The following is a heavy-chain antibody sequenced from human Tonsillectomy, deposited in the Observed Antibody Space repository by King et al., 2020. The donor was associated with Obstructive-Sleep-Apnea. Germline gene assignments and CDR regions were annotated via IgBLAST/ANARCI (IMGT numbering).Heavy chain of an antibody. CDR3: AHSRFSSSLWGMDV. CDR1: GFSLSSSGVG. CDR2: IYWDDDK. D-gene: IGHD6-13*01. Sequence: TLKESGPTLVKPTQTLTLTCTFSGFSLSSSGVGVGWIRQPPGKALEWLALIYWDDDKRYSPSLKSRVTITKDTSKNQVVLTMTNMDPVDTPTYYCAHSRFSSSLWGMDVWGQGTTVTVSS. V-gene: IGHV2-5*02. J-gene: IGHJ6*02.